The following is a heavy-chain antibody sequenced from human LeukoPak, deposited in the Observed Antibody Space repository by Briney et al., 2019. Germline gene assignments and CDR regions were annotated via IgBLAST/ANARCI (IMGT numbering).Heavy chain of an antibody. Sequence: ASVKVSCKASGGTFISDAISWVRQAPGQGLEWMGGIIPAFGAANYAQKFQGRVTITADESTSTAYMELSSLRSEDTAVYYCARGREITLIATRYYFDYWGQGTLVTVSS. CDR1: GGTFISDA. CDR3: ARGREITLIATRYYFDY. D-gene: IGHD3-22*01. V-gene: IGHV1-69*13. CDR2: IIPAFGAA. J-gene: IGHJ4*02.